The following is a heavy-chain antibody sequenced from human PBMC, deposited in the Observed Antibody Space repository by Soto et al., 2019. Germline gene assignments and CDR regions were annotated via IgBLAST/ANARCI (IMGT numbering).Heavy chain of an antibody. CDR2: SSGSGGST. J-gene: IGHJ5*02. Sequence: EVQLLESGGGLVQPGGSLRLSCAASGFTFSTYAMTWVRQAPGKGLEWVSAISSGSGGSTYYADSVKGRFTISRDNSKSTLYLQMNMLRAEDTAKYYCGREFITIIPGRDWFDPWGQGALVAVSS. D-gene: IGHD1-1*01. CDR1: GFTFSTYA. V-gene: IGHV3-23*01. CDR3: GREFITIIPGRDWFDP.